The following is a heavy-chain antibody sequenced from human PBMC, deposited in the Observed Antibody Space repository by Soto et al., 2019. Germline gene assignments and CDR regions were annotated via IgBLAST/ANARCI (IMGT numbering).Heavy chain of an antibody. CDR2: IYWNDDK. V-gene: IGHV2-5*01. CDR1: GFSLSTSGVG. CDR3: AHSSEWQYMWYPHRYFDY. D-gene: IGHD3-3*01. J-gene: IGHJ4*02. Sequence: SGPTLVNPTQTLTLTCTFSGFSLSTSGVGVGWIRQPPGKALEWLALIYWNDDKRYSPSLKSRLTITKDTSKNQVVLTMTNMDPVDTATYYCAHSSEWQYMWYPHRYFDYWGQGTLVTVSS.